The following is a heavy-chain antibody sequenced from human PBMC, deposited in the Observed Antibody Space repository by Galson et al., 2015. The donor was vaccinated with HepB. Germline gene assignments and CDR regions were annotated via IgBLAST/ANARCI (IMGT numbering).Heavy chain of an antibody. CDR3: ARRVSGNFDF. CDR1: GFTFSPYT. D-gene: IGHD5-12*01. Sequence: SLRLSCAASGFTFSPYTMTWVRQAPGKGLEWVSAILSGGNTYYADSVKGRFTIPRDNSKNTLDLQMNSLRAEDTAVYFCARRVSGNFDFWGRGTLVTVSS. V-gene: IGHV3-23*01. J-gene: IGHJ4*02. CDR2: ILSGGNT.